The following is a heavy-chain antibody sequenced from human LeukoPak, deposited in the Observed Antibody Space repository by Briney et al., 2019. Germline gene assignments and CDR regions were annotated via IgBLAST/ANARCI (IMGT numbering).Heavy chain of an antibody. D-gene: IGHD1-26*01. CDR1: GYTFSSYD. CDR2: ISGSGGST. J-gene: IGHJ4*02. CDR3: AKDPHRGRDYFDY. V-gene: IGHV3-23*01. Sequence: PGGSLRLSCAASGYTFSSYDMSWVRQAPGKGLEGVSAISGSGGSTYYADSVKGRFTISRDNSKNTLYLQMNSVRAEDTAVHYCAKDPHRGRDYFDYWGRRTRVSVSS.